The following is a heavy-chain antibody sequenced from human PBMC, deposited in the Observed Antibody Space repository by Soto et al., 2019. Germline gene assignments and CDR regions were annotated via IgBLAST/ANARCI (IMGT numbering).Heavy chain of an antibody. V-gene: IGHV1-69*08. CDR2: INPFHGSA. J-gene: IGHJ4*02. CDR3: ARDYLSSKPSLSYFDY. CDR1: GGTFSSYT. D-gene: IGHD4-4*01. Sequence: ASVKVSCKASGGTFSSYTISWVRQAPGQGLEWMGSINPFHGSANHAQKLQGRVTMTRDKSTSTVYMELSSLRSEDAAVYYCARDYLSSKPSLSYFDYWGQGALVTVSS.